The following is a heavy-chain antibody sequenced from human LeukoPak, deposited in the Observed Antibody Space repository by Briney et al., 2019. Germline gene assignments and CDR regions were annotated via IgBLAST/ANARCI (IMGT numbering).Heavy chain of an antibody. CDR1: GYTFTSYG. CDR2: ISAYNGNT. V-gene: IGHV1-18*01. CDR3: ATTAEYSSSWYTGQISSFDY. D-gene: IGHD6-13*01. J-gene: IGHJ4*02. Sequence: ASVKVSCKASGYTFTSYGISWVRQVPGQGLEWMGWISAYNGNTNYAQKPQGRVTMTTDTSTSTAYMELRSLRSDDTAVYYCATTAEYSSSWYTGQISSFDYWGQGTLVTVSS.